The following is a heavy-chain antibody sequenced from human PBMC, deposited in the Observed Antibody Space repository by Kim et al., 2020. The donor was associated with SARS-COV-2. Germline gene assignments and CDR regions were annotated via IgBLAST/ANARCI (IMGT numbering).Heavy chain of an antibody. CDR2: INQDGSEK. V-gene: IGHV3-7*04. J-gene: IGHJ4*02. D-gene: IGHD3-10*01. Sequence: GGSLRLSCAVSGFTFSNYWMSWVRQAPGKGLEWVANINQDGSEKYYVDSVKGRFTISRDNAKKSHFLQMNSLRVEDTSVYYCARGGYGSGSYSGPAFYWGQGTRVTVSS. CDR3: ARGGYGSGSYSGPAFY. CDR1: GFTFSNYW.